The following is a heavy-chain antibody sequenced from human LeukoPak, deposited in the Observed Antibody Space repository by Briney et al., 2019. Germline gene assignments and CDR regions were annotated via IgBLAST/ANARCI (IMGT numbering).Heavy chain of an antibody. CDR2: ILDTGAGT. D-gene: IGHD2-8*01. CDR1: GFTFSGFA. J-gene: IGHJ6*03. CDR3: AKERGHPVNGYYMDV. Sequence: GGSLRLSCAASGFTFSGFAMSWVRQAPGKGLEWVSTILDTGAGTYYADSVKGRFTISRDNSKNTLYLQMNSLRAEDTAVYFCAKERGHPVNGYYMDVWGKGTTVTVSS. V-gene: IGHV3-23*01.